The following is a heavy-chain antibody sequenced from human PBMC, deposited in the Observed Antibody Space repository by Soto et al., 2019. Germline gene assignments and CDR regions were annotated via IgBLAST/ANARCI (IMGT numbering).Heavy chain of an antibody. D-gene: IGHD6-13*01. CDR2: IWYDGSNK. CDR3: ARVQGCPQWIAAAAAFYYCKDV. V-gene: IGHV3-33*01. CDR1: GFTFSSYG. J-gene: IGHJ6*02. Sequence: GGTLRLSCAASGFTFSSYGMHWVRPDPGKGLEWVAVIWYDGSNKYYADSVKGRFTISRDNSKNTLYLQMNSLRAEDTAVYYCARVQGCPQWIAAAAAFYYCKDVWGQGPTIIFAS.